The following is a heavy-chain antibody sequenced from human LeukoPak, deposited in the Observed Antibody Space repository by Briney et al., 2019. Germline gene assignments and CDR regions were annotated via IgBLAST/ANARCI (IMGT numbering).Heavy chain of an antibody. V-gene: IGHV1-69*04. CDR1: GGTFSSYA. D-gene: IGHD1-26*01. Sequence: ASVKVSCKASGGTFSSYAISWVRQAPGQGLEWMGRIIPILGIANYAQKFQGRVTITADKSTSTAYMELSSLRSEDTAVYYCARGGSGYSGLDYWGQGTLVTVSS. CDR2: IIPILGIA. CDR3: ARGGSGYSGLDY. J-gene: IGHJ4*02.